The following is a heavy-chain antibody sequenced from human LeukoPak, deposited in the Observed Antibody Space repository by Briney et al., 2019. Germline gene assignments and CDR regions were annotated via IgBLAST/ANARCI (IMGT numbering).Heavy chain of an antibody. Sequence: SETLSLTCTVSGGSISSSTYYWAWIRQPPGKGLEWIGSIYYSGSTYYNPSLKSRVTMSVATSKNQFSLRLSSVTAADTAEYYCARDQTNGSSADDAFDIWGQGTMVTVSS. CDR2: IYYSGST. V-gene: IGHV4-39*07. D-gene: IGHD2-8*01. CDR3: ARDQTNGSSADDAFDI. CDR1: GGSISSSTYY. J-gene: IGHJ3*02.